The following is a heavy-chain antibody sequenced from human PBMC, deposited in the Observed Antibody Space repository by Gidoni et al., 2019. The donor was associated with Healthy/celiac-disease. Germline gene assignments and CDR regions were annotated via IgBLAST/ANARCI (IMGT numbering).Heavy chain of an antibody. J-gene: IGHJ3*02. D-gene: IGHD2-15*01. Sequence: QVQLVQSGAEVKKPGASVKVSCTASGYTFTSYGTSWVRQAPGQGLEWMGWISAYNGNTNYAQKLQGRVTMTTDTSTSTAYMELRSLRSDDTAVYYCARLYCSGGSCQRGAFDIWGQGTMVTVSS. CDR3: ARLYCSGGSCQRGAFDI. CDR1: GYTFTSYG. CDR2: ISAYNGNT. V-gene: IGHV1-18*01.